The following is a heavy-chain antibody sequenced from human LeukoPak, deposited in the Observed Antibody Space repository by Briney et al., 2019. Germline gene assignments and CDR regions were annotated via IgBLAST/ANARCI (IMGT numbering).Heavy chain of an antibody. V-gene: IGHV3-53*04. CDR2: LYSGGGS. CDR1: GFNVSRTY. D-gene: IGHD2-2*01. Sequence: GGSLRLSCTASGFNVSRTYMSWVRQAPGKGLEWLSLLYSGGGSFHADSVKGRCTISRHNSQNTVYLQMNSLRPDGTAVYYCARVECTSTNCSSAFDIWGQGTRVTVS. CDR3: ARVECTSTNCSSAFDI. J-gene: IGHJ3*02.